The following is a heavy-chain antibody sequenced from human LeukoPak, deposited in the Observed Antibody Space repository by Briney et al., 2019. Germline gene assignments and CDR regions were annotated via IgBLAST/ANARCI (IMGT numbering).Heavy chain of an antibody. Sequence: PGGSLRLSCAASGFAFDTYALHWVRQAPGKGLEWVALISHDGNNKYYGDSVKGRFTISRDNSKNTLYLQMNSLRAEDTAVYYCARDGSGGWYFDYWGQGTLVTVSS. CDR2: ISHDGNNK. D-gene: IGHD6-19*01. CDR1: GFAFDTYA. CDR3: ARDGSGGWYFDY. J-gene: IGHJ4*02. V-gene: IGHV3-30-3*01.